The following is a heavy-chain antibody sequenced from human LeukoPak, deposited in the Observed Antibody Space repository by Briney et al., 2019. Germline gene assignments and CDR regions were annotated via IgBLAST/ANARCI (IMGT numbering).Heavy chain of an antibody. V-gene: IGHV4-34*01. D-gene: IGHD1-26*01. Sequence: TSETLSLTCAVYGGSFSGYYRSWIRQPPGKGLEWIGEINHSGSTNYNPSLKSRVTISVDTSKNQFSLKLSSVTAADTAVYYCARDAYRKVDYWGQGTLVTVSS. J-gene: IGHJ4*02. CDR1: GGSFSGYY. CDR2: INHSGST. CDR3: ARDAYRKVDY.